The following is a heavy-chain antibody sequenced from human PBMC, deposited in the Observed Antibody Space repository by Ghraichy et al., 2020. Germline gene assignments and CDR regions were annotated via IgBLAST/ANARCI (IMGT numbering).Heavy chain of an antibody. CDR1: GFTFSSYW. J-gene: IGHJ6*02. CDR3: ARSTGAHYGMDV. CDR2: IQLYGSEK. D-gene: IGHD2-8*02. V-gene: IGHV3-7*01. Sequence: LSLTCAASGFTFSSYWMTWVRQAPGKGLEWVANIQLYGSEKYHVDSVKGRFTISRDNAENSLYLQMSSLRVEDTAMYFCARSTGAHYGMDVWGQGTTVTVSS.